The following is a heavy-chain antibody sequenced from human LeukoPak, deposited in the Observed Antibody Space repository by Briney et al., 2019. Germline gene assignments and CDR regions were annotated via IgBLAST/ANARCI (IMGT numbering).Heavy chain of an antibody. CDR1: GGSFSGYY. V-gene: IGHV4-34*01. J-gene: IGHJ3*02. Sequence: SETLSLTCAVYGGSFSGYYWSWIRQPPGKGLEWIGEINHSGSTYYNPSLKSRITISVDTSENRFSLKLSSVTATDTAVYYCARDCSGGSCYGAFDIWGQGTMVTVSS. CDR2: INHSGST. CDR3: ARDCSGGSCYGAFDI. D-gene: IGHD2-15*01.